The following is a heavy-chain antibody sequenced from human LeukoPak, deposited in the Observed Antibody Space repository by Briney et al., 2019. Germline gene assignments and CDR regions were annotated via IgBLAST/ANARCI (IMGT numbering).Heavy chain of an antibody. Sequence: SETLSLTCSVSSGSIRSYYWIWVRQPPGKGLEWIGFVYYSGSETTSYNPSLKSRVTISIDTSKSQFSLRLNSLTAADTAVYYCARDGALAYWGRGTLVTVSS. J-gene: IGHJ4*02. CDR2: VYYSGSETT. D-gene: IGHD1-26*01. CDR1: SGSIRSYY. CDR3: ARDGALAY. V-gene: IGHV4-59*01.